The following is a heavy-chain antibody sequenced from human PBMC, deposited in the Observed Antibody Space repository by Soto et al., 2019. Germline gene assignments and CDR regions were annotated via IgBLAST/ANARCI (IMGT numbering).Heavy chain of an antibody. D-gene: IGHD6-13*01. Sequence: DVQLVETGGGLIQPGGSLRLSCAASGFIVSSSYMSWVRQAPGKGLEWVSVIYSDGRTYYADSVKGRFSISRDNSKNTLYLQITSLSAEDTAVYYCARCSGWYGQCYFDCWGQGTLVTVSS. V-gene: IGHV3-53*02. CDR1: GFIVSSSY. CDR3: ARCSGWYGQCYFDC. CDR2: IYSDGRT. J-gene: IGHJ4*02.